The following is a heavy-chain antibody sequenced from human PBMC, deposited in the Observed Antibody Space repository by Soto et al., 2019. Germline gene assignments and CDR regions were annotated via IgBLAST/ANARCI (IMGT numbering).Heavy chain of an antibody. V-gene: IGHV3-7*01. Sequence: GGSLRLSCAASGFTFSRYWMNWVRQTPGKGLEWVANIKQDGSEKYYMDSVKGRFTISRENAKNSLFLQMNSLRVEDAALYYCVRSTNYFDYWGKGTLVTVDS. CDR1: GFTFSRYW. CDR2: IKQDGSEK. CDR3: VRSTNYFDY. J-gene: IGHJ4*02. D-gene: IGHD2-8*01.